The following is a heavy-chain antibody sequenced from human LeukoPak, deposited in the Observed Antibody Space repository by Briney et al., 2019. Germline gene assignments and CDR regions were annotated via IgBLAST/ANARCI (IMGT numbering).Heavy chain of an antibody. V-gene: IGHV4-59*01. J-gene: IGHJ3*02. CDR1: GGSISSYY. Sequence: SETLSPTCTVSGGSISSYYWSWIRQPPGKGLEWIGYIYYSGCTNYNPSLKSRVTISVDTSKNQFSLKLSSVTAADTAVYYCARGLVDAFDIWGQGTMVTASS. CDR2: IYYSGCT. CDR3: ARGLVDAFDI.